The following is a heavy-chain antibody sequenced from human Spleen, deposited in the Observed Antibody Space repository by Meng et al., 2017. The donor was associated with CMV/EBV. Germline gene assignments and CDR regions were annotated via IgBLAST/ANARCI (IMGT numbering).Heavy chain of an antibody. CDR1: GFTFDDYA. CDR3: AACIAAAGGVGNAFEI. CDR2: ISWDSGKI. J-gene: IGHJ3*02. Sequence: SLKISCAVSGFTFDDYAMHWVRQAPGKGPEWVSGISWDSGKIGYEDSVNGRFTISRDNAKNSLYLQMNSLRAEDTALYYCAACIAAAGGVGNAFEIWGQGTMVTVSS. V-gene: IGHV3-9*01. D-gene: IGHD6-13*01.